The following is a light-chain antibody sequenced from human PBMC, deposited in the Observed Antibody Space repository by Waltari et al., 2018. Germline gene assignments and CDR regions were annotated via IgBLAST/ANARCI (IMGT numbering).Light chain of an antibody. Sequence: QSALTQPASVSGSPGPSITISCTGTTSDVGSYNLVSWYQQHPGEAPKLMIYEVSKRPSGISNHFSGSKSGNTASLTISGLQAEDEADYYCCSYAPSGTVVFGGGTKVTVL. CDR1: TSDVGSYNL. CDR3: CSYAPSGTVV. J-gene: IGLJ2*01. CDR2: EVS. V-gene: IGLV2-23*02.